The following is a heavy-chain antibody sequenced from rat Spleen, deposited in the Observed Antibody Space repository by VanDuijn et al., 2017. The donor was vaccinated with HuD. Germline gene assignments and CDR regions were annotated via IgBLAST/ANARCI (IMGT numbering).Heavy chain of an antibody. CDR2: MKYDGDT. J-gene: IGHJ4*01. D-gene: IGHD1-12*02. V-gene: IGHV2S30*01. CDR1: GFSLMDYS. Sequence: QVQLKESGPGLVQPSQTLSLTCTVSGFSLMDYSVHWVRQPPGKGLEWMGRMKYDGDTYYISALKSRLSISRDTSKSQVFLKMNSLQTEDTAIYYCTRATSYYDGTYYYGVMDAWGQGASVTVSS. CDR3: TRATSYYDGTYYYGVMDA.